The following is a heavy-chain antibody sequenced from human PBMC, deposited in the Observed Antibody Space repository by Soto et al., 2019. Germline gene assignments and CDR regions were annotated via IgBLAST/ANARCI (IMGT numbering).Heavy chain of an antibody. CDR3: ARGRYYGSGSYGDY. CDR1: GGTFSSYA. J-gene: IGHJ4*02. V-gene: IGHV1-69*06. D-gene: IGHD3-10*01. CDR2: IIPIFGTA. Sequence: ASVKVSCKASGGTFSSYAISWVRQAPGQGLEWMGGIIPIFGTANYAQKFQGRVTITADKSTSTAYMELSSLRSEDTAVYYCARGRYYGSGSYGDYWGQGTLVTVSS.